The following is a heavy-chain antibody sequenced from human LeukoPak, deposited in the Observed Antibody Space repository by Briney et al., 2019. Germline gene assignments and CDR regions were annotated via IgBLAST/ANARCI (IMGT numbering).Heavy chain of an antibody. CDR2: IYYSGST. CDR1: SGSIGSYY. D-gene: IGHD2-21*02. CDR3: ARASKVRCGGDCYSYYFDY. J-gene: IGHJ4*02. Sequence: ASETLSLTCTVSSGSIGSYYWSWIRQPPGKGLEWIGYIYYSGSTNYNPSLKSRVTISVDTSKNQFSLKLSSVTAADTAVYYCARASKVRCGGDCYSYYFDYWGQGTLVTVSS. V-gene: IGHV4-59*01.